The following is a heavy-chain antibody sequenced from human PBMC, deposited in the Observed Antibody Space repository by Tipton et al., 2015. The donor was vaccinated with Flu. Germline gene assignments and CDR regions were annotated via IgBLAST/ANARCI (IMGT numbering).Heavy chain of an antibody. D-gene: IGHD3-3*01. CDR3: ARQGTYYDFWSGYKSGLDV. Sequence: TLSLTCTVSGGSISSYYWSWIRQPPGKGLEWIGYIYYSGSTNYNPSLKSRVTISVDTSKNQFSLKLSSVTAADTAVYYCARQGTYYDFWSGYKSGLDVWGKGTTVTVSS. CDR1: GGSISSYY. J-gene: IGHJ6*04. V-gene: IGHV4-59*08. CDR2: IYYSGST.